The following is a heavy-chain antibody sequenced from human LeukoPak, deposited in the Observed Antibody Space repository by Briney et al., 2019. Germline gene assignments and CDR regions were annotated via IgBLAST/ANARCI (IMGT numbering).Heavy chain of an antibody. CDR2: ISYDGSNK. J-gene: IGHJ4*02. CDR1: GFTFSSCA. Sequence: GRSLRLSCAASGFTFSSCAMHWVRQAPGKGLEWVAVISYDGSNKYYADSVKGRFTISRDNSKNTLYLQINSLRAEDTAVYYCARGGGAYYDTLTGSPFRWGQGTLVTVSS. V-gene: IGHV3-30*04. D-gene: IGHD3-9*01. CDR3: ARGGGAYYDTLTGSPFR.